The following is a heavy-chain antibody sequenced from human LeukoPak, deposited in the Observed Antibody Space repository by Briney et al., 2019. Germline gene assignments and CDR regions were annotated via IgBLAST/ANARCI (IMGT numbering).Heavy chain of an antibody. CDR1: GYTFTGYY. V-gene: IGHV1-2*02. CDR2: INPNSGGT. CDR3: ARDRSKRQQLVLHF. D-gene: IGHD6-13*01. J-gene: IGHJ4*02. Sequence: ASVTVSCKASGYTFTGYYMHWMRQAPGQGLEWMGWINPNSGGTNYAQKFQRRVSMNRDTSISTAYVELSRLRSDDTVVYYCARDRSKRQQLVLHFWGQGTLVSVSS.